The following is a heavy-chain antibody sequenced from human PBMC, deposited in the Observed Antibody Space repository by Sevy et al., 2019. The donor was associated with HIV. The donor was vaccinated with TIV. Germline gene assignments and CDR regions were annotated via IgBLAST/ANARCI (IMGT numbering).Heavy chain of an antibody. D-gene: IGHD3-22*01. CDR3: AYRNITMIVVVITYHYYFDY. Sequence: GGSLRLSCAASGFTFSSYAMSWVRQAPGKGLEWVSAISGSGGSTYYADSVKGRFTISRNNSKNTLYLQMNSLRAEDTAVYYCAYRNITMIVVVITYHYYFDYRGQGTLVTVSS. J-gene: IGHJ4*02. V-gene: IGHV3-23*01. CDR2: ISGSGGST. CDR1: GFTFSSYA.